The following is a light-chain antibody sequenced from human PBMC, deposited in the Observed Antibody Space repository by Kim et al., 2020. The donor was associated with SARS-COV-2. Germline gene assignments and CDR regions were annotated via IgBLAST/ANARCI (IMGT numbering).Light chain of an antibody. CDR1: QSVSSN. V-gene: IGKV3-15*01. CDR2: GAS. Sequence: EIVMTQSPATLSVSPGERATLSCRASQSVSSNLAWYQQKPGQAPRLLIYGASTRATGIPARFSGSGSGTEFTLTISSLQSEDFAVYCCQQYKNWPMYTFGQGTQLEI. CDR3: QQYKNWPMYT. J-gene: IGKJ2*01.